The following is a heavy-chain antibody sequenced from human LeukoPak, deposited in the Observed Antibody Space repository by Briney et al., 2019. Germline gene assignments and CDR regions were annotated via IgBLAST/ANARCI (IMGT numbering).Heavy chain of an antibody. CDR3: ARGGWFGEFPYYMDV. J-gene: IGHJ6*03. CDR2: VYYSDKT. V-gene: IGHV4-59*01. CDR1: NDSFSNYY. Sequence: SETLSLTCTVSNDSFSNYYWTWLRQSPGKALEWIGYVYYSDKTHYNPSLKSRVTISVDTSKNQFSLKLSSVTAADTAVYYCARGGWFGEFPYYMDVWGKGTTVTVSS. D-gene: IGHD3-10*01.